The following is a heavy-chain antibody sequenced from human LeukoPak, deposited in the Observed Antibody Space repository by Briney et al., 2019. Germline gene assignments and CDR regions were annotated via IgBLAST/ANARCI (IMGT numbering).Heavy chain of an antibody. D-gene: IGHD3-9*01. CDR1: GYTFTSYY. J-gene: IGHJ4*02. CDR3: ARDIKSGRYFESQNFDY. Sequence: GASVKVSCKASGYTFTSYYMHWVRQAPGQGLEWMGIINPSGGSTSYAQKFQGRVTMTRDTSTSTVYTELSSLRSEDTAVYYCARDIKSGRYFESQNFDYWGQGTLVTVSS. CDR2: INPSGGST. V-gene: IGHV1-46*01.